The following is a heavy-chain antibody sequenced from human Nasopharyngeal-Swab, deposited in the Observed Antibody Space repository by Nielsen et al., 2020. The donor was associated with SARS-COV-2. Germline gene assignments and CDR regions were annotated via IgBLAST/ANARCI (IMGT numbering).Heavy chain of an antibody. CDR3: ARVSVMYNWKGVVDY. D-gene: IGHD1-20*01. Sequence: WIRQPPGKGLEWIGSIYHSGSTYYNPSLKGRVTISVDPSKNQFSLKLSSVTAADTAVYYCARVSVMYNWKGVVDYWGQGTLVTVSS. CDR2: IYHSGST. J-gene: IGHJ4*02. V-gene: IGHV4-38-2*02.